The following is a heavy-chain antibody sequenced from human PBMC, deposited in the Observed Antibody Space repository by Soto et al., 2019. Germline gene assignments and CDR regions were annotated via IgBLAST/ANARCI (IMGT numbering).Heavy chain of an antibody. CDR1: GFSRSKARMS. J-gene: IGHJ4*02. D-gene: IGHD3-10*01. CDR2: IFSNDAK. Sequence: QVTLKESGPVLVKPTEPLTLTCTVSGFSRSKARMSVSWIRQPPGKALEWLAHIFSNDAKSYSASLKSRLTISKDTSKSQVVLTMTTLDPVDTATYYCARIRGWGWLGPNDYWGQGPLVTVS. CDR3: ARIRGWGWLGPNDY. V-gene: IGHV2-26*01.